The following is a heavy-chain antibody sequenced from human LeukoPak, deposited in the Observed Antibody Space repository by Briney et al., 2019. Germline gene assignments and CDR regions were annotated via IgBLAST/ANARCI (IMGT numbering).Heavy chain of an antibody. J-gene: IGHJ4*02. Sequence: PGGSLRLSCAASGFTFSSYEMNWVRQAPGKGLEWVSFMFSSGSTIYYADSVKGRFTISRDNAKNSLYLQMISLRAEDTAFYYCASSRTERGYSFAYGYWGQGTLVTVS. D-gene: IGHD5-18*01. CDR3: ASSRTERGYSFAYGY. CDR1: GFTFSSYE. V-gene: IGHV3-48*03. CDR2: MFSSGSTI.